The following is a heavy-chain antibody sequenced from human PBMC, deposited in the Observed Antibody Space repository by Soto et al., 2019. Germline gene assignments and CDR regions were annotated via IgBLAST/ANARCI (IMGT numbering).Heavy chain of an antibody. D-gene: IGHD3-10*01. CDR2: IYPGDSDT. J-gene: IGHJ6*03. CDR1: GYSFTSYW. V-gene: IGHV5-51*01. CDR3: SRSLNLYGSDLYYMDV. Sequence: PGESLKISCKGSGYSFTSYWIGWVRQMPGKGLEWMGIIYPGDSDTRYSPSFQGQVTISADKSISTAYLQWSSLKASDTAMYYCSRSLNLYGSDLYYMDVWGKGTTVTVSS.